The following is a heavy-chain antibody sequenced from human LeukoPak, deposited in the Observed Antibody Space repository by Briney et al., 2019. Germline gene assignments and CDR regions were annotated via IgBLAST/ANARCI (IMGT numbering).Heavy chain of an antibody. CDR3: AREYYGALDY. Sequence: GGSLRLSCAASGFTFSGFPMHWVRQAPGKGLEWVAALSSDGSNTYYTDSVKGRFTISRDNSKNKVYLQMNSLRAEDTAVYYCAREYYGALDYRGQGTLVTVSS. D-gene: IGHD4-17*01. V-gene: IGHV3-30-3*01. J-gene: IGHJ4*02. CDR2: LSSDGSNT. CDR1: GFTFSGFP.